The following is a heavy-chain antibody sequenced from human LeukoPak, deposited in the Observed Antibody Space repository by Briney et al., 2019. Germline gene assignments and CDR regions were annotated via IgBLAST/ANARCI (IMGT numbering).Heavy chain of an antibody. J-gene: IGHJ4*02. Sequence: SETLSLTCTVSGGSISSYYWSWTRQPAGKGLEWIGRIYTSGSTNYNPSLKSRVTMSVDTSKNQFSLKLSSVTAADTAVYYCARELLTTVTSFDYWGQGTLVTVSS. V-gene: IGHV4-4*07. D-gene: IGHD4-17*01. CDR3: ARELLTTVTSFDY. CDR1: GGSISSYY. CDR2: IYTSGST.